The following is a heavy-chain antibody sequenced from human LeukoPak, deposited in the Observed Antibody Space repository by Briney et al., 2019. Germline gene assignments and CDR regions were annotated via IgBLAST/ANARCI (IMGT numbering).Heavy chain of an antibody. V-gene: IGHV3-21*01. J-gene: IGHJ6*02. Sequence: GGSLRLSCAASGFTFSSYSMNWVRQAPGKGLEWVSSISSSSSYIYYADSVKGRFTISRDNAKNSLYLQMNSLRAEDTAVYYCARDGGGTIWFGEPPYYYYGVDVWGQGTTVTVSS. CDR1: GFTFSSYS. CDR2: ISSSSSYI. D-gene: IGHD3-10*01. CDR3: ARDGGGTIWFGEPPYYYYGVDV.